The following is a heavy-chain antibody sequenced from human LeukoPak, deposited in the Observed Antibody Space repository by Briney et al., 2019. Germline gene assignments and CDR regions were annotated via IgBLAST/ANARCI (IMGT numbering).Heavy chain of an antibody. CDR1: GGTFSSYA. CDR3: ATGGRSNYYDSSGYYEYDAFDI. Sequence: SVKVSCKASGGTFSSYAISWVRPAPGQGLEWMGGIIPIFGTANYAQKFQGRVTITTDESTSTAYMELSSLRSEDTAVYYCATGGRSNYYDSSGYYEYDAFDIWGQGTMVTVSS. J-gene: IGHJ3*02. CDR2: IIPIFGTA. D-gene: IGHD3-22*01. V-gene: IGHV1-69*05.